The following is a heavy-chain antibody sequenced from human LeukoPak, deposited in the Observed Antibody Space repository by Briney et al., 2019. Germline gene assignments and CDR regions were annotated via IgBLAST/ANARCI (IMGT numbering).Heavy chain of an antibody. J-gene: IGHJ4*02. Sequence: GGSLRLSCAASGFTFSSYWMHWVRQAPGKGLVWVSRISTDGSSTSYADSVKGRFTISRDNAKNTLYLQMNSLRAEDTAVYYCARVSSSSWWALDYWGQGTLSPSPQ. D-gene: IGHD6-13*01. CDR2: ISTDGSST. V-gene: IGHV3-74*01. CDR1: GFTFSSYW. CDR3: ARVSSSSWWALDY.